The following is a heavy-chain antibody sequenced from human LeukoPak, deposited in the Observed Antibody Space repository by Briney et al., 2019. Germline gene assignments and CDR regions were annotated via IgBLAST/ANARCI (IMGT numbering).Heavy chain of an antibody. D-gene: IGHD5-12*01. CDR2: IYSNGIT. CDR1: GAYMNTGSYY. J-gene: IGHJ4*02. V-gene: IGHV4-61*02. Sequence: PSETLSLTCTVSGAYMNTGSYYWSWIRQPAGKGLEWIGRIYSNGITNYNPSLKSRVTMSIDTSKSRFSLRLSSVTAADTAVYYCARVRGYDLRGAVFDYWGQGTLVTVSS. CDR3: ARVRGYDLRGAVFDY.